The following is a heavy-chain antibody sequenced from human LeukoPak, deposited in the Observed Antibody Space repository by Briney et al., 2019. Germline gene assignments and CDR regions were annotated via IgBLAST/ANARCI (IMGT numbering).Heavy chain of an antibody. V-gene: IGHV4-39*01. CDR3: SSSGYLGDY. CDR2: IYYSGST. D-gene: IGHD3-22*01. CDR1: GGSISSSSYY. Sequence: SETLSLTCTVSGGSISSSSYYWGWIRQTPGKGLEWIGSIYYSGSTYYNPSLKSRVTISVDTSKNQFSLKLSSVTAADTAVFYCSSSGYLGDYWGQGTLVTVSS. J-gene: IGHJ4*02.